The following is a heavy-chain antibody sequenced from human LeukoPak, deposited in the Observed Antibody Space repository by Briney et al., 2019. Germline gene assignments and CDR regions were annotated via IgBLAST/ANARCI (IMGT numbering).Heavy chain of an antibody. CDR2: ISSSSSYI. V-gene: IGHV3-21*04. J-gene: IGHJ4*02. CDR1: GFTFSSYS. CDR3: AKTPGGSGLRFDY. Sequence: PGGSLRLSCAASGFTFSSYSMNWVRQAPGKGLEWVSSISSSSSYIYYADSVKGRFTISRDNAKNSLYLQMSSLRAEDTAVYYCAKTPGGSGLRFDYWGQGTLVTVSS. D-gene: IGHD6-19*01.